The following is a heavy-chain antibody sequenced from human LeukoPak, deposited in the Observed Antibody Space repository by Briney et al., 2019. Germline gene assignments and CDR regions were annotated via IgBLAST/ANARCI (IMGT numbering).Heavy chain of an antibody. Sequence: SETLSLTCTVSGRSINIMTSLWGWIRQSPGKGLDWIGSGYYSGSTYYNPSLKSRVTICVDTSKHQFSLKLSSVTAADTAVYYCAKHVLYRGNYYYVVDWGQGTLVTVSS. D-gene: IGHD1-26*01. CDR3: AKHVLYRGNYYYVVD. J-gene: IGHJ4*02. CDR1: GRSINIMTSL. V-gene: IGHV4-39*01. CDR2: GYYSGST.